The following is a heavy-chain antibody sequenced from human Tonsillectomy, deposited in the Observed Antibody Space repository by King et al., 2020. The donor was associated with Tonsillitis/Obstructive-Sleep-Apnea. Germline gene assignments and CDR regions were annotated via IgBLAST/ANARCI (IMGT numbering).Heavy chain of an antibody. J-gene: IGHJ4*02. CDR3: ARDYCSSTSCYARYFDY. Sequence: VQLVESGAEVKKPGASVKVSCKASGYTFTSYGISWVRQAPGQGLEWMGWISVDNGNTNYAQKLQGRVTMTTDTSTSTAYMELRSLRSDDTAVYYCARDYCSSTSCYARYFDYWGQGTLVTVSS. V-gene: IGHV1-18*01. CDR2: ISVDNGNT. CDR1: GYTFTSYG. D-gene: IGHD2-2*01.